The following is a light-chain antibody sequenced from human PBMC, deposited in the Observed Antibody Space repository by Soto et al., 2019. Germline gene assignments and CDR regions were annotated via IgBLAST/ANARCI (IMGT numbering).Light chain of an antibody. CDR3: QQYHDWPPLT. J-gene: IGKJ4*01. V-gene: IGKV3-15*01. CDR1: QSISSN. Sequence: EIVMTQSPATLSVSPGQRVTLSCRASQSISSNLAWYQQKPGLPPRLLFYSASARATGTSARFSASGSGTDFSLTISSLQSEGVAIYYCQQYHDWPPLTFGGGTKIQIK. CDR2: SAS.